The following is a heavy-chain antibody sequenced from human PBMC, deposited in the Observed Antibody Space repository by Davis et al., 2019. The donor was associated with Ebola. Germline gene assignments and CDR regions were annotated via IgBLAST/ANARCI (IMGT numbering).Heavy chain of an antibody. CDR2: IVGGGGST. D-gene: IGHD2-2*01. V-gene: IGHV3-23*01. Sequence: GESLKISCAASGFTFSSYAMSWVRQAPGKGLEWVSAIVGGGGSTYYADSLKGRPTISRDNSRNTLFLHVHSLRAEDTAVYYCAKGYCSSQGCSYYFDYWGQGTLVTVSS. CDR3: AKGYCSSQGCSYYFDY. CDR1: GFTFSSYA. J-gene: IGHJ4*02.